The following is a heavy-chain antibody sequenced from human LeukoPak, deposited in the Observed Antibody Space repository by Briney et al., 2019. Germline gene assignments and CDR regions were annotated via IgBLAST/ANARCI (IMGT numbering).Heavy chain of an antibody. CDR3: ARDGAYDSSGYYEYYYYGMDV. J-gene: IGHJ6*02. D-gene: IGHD3-22*01. V-gene: IGHV1-69*04. CDR2: IIPILGIA. CDR1: GGTFSSYA. Sequence: GASVKVSCKASGGTFSSYAISWVRQAPGQGLEWMGRIIPILGIANYAQRFQGRVTITADKSTCTAYMELSSLRSEDTAVYYCARDGAYDSSGYYEYYYYGMDVWGQGTTVTVSS.